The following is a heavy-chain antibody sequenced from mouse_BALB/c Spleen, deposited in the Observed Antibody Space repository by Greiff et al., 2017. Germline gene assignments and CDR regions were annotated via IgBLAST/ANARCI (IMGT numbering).Heavy chain of an antibody. CDR3: TRGNWDGFAY. D-gene: IGHD4-1*01. CDR1: GYTFTSYW. J-gene: IGHJ3*01. V-gene: IGHV1S22*01. Sequence: LQQPGSELVRPGASVKLSCKASGYTFTSYWMHWVKQRHGQGLEWIGNIYPGSGSTNYDEKFKSKGTLTVDTSSSTAYMHLSSLTSEDSAVYYCTRGNWDGFAYWGQGTLVTVSA. CDR2: IYPGSGST.